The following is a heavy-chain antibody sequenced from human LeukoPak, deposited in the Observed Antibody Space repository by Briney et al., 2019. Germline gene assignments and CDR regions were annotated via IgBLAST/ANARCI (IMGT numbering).Heavy chain of an antibody. V-gene: IGHV3-15*01. CDR2: IRSKADGGTA. Sequence: GGSLRLSCAASGLTFTNAWMNWVRQAPGKGLEWVGRIRSKADGGTADYAAPVKGRFTISRDDSKNTLYLQMNSLKTEDTAVYYCTTQGYSYGLAFDYWGQGTLVTVSS. J-gene: IGHJ4*02. D-gene: IGHD5-18*01. CDR3: TTQGYSYGLAFDY. CDR1: GLTFTNAW.